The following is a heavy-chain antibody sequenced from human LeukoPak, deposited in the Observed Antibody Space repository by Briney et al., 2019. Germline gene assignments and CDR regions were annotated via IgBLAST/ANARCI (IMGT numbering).Heavy chain of an antibody. Sequence: SETLSLTCTVSGGSISSSTYYWGWIRQPPGKGLEWIGSIYYSGSSYYNPSLKSRVTISIDTSKNQFSLKLTSVTAADTAVYYCARDWAAIGPWYFDLWGRGTLVTVSS. CDR2: IYYSGSS. CDR1: GGSISSSTYY. CDR3: ARDWAAIGPWYFDL. J-gene: IGHJ2*01. V-gene: IGHV4-39*07. D-gene: IGHD3-16*01.